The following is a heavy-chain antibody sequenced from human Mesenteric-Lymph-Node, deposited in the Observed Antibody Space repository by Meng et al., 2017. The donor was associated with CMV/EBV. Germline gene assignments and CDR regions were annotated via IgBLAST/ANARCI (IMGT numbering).Heavy chain of an antibody. J-gene: IGHJ2*01. CDR1: GYTFTGYY. CDR3: ARGREFIGGDSNRGTRWYFDL. Sequence: ASVKVSCKASGYTFTGYYMHWVRQAPGQGLEWMGWMNPNSGNTGYAQKFQGRVTMTRNTSISTAYMELSSLRSEDTAVYYCARGREFIGGDSNRGTRWYFDLWGRGTLVTVSS. V-gene: IGHV1-8*02. D-gene: IGHD2-21*02. CDR2: MNPNSGNT.